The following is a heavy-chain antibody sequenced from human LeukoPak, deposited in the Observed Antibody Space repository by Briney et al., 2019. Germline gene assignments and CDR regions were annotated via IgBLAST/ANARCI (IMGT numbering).Heavy chain of an antibody. CDR3: AGNSIAGLCDY. CDR2: MNPNSGNT. V-gene: IGHV1-8*01. Sequence: ASVKVSCKASGYTFTSYDINWVRQATGQGVEWMGWMNPNSGNTGYAQKFQGRVTMTRNTTISTAYMELSSLRSEDTAVYYCAGNSIAGLCDYWGQGTLVTVSS. D-gene: IGHD6-6*01. CDR1: GYTFTSYD. J-gene: IGHJ4*02.